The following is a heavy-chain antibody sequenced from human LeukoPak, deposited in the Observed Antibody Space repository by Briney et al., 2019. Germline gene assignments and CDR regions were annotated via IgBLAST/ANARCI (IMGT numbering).Heavy chain of an antibody. CDR3: VRTRGGSSGWYVKYYFDQ. D-gene: IGHD6-19*01. CDR1: GFSISDSY. J-gene: IGHJ4*02. CDR2: IYSGGST. V-gene: IGHV3-53*01. Sequence: GESLRLSCAASGFSISDSYMTWVRQAPGRGLEWVSVIYSGGSTFYAESVKGRSSMSRDHTKHTLYFESGSPTDEDTAVYYCVRTRGGSSGWYVKYYFDQWGQGTRVSVP.